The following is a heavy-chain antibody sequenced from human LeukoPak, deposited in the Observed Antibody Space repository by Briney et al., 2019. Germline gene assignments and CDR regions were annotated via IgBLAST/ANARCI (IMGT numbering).Heavy chain of an antibody. CDR1: GFPFSRYS. CDR2: IGSGGTTI. CDR3: ARSPGGYSGPFAY. V-gene: IGHV3-48*01. J-gene: IGHJ4*02. Sequence: GGSLRLYCAASGFPFSRYSMNWVRQAPGKGLEWVSYIGSGGTTIYYEDSVKGRFTISRDNAKNSLYLQMNGLRAEDTAVYYCARSPGGYSGPFAYWGQGTLVTVSS. D-gene: IGHD5-12*01.